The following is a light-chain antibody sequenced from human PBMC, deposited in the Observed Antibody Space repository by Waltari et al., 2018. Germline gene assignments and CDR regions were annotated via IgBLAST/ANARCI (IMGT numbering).Light chain of an antibody. V-gene: IGKV2-30*01. CDR2: KVS. CDR3: MQGTHWPYT. CDR1: QSLVFGDGNTY. Sequence: DAVMTQSPLSLPVTPGQPASISCRSTQSLVFGDGNTYLNWFHQRPGQSPRRLMYKVSNRDSGVPDRFSGSGSGTDFTLRISRVEAEDVGVYYCMQGTHWPYTFGQGTKVEI. J-gene: IGKJ2*01.